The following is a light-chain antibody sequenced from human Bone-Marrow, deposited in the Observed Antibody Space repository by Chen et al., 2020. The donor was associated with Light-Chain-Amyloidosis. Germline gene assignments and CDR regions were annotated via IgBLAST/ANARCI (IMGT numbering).Light chain of an antibody. CDR1: RSDVGVDNH. Sequence: QSPLTQPASVSGSPGQSITISCTGTRSDVGVDNHVSWYPQRPDKSPKLMIYEVSDRPSWVPDRFSGSKSDNTASLTISGLQTEDEADYFCSSYTITNTLVFGSGTRVTVL. V-gene: IGLV2-14*01. J-gene: IGLJ1*01. CDR3: SSYTITNTLV. CDR2: EVS.